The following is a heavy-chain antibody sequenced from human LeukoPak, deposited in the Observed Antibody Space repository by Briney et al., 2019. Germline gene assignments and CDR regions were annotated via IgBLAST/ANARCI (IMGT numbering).Heavy chain of an antibody. Sequence: PGGSLRLSCSASGFTVSSNYMSWVRQAPGKGLEWVSVIYSGGSTYYADSVKGRFTISRDNSKNTLYLQMNSLRAEDTAVYYCAKALYQLLWGAFDYWGQGTLVTVSS. V-gene: IGHV3-53*05. CDR2: IYSGGST. CDR1: GFTVSSNY. J-gene: IGHJ4*02. CDR3: AKALYQLLWGAFDY. D-gene: IGHD2-2*01.